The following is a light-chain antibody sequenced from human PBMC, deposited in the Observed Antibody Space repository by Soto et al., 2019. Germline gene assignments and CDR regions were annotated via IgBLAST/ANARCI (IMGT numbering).Light chain of an antibody. CDR2: GNS. J-gene: IGLJ2*01. CDR1: SSNIGAGYD. V-gene: IGLV1-40*01. CDR3: QSYYSSLSGYVV. Sequence: QSVLTQPPSVSGAPGQRVTISCTGSSSNIGAGYDVHWYQQLPGTAPKLLIYGNSNRPSGVPDRFSGSKSGTSASLAITGLQAEDEADYYCQSYYSSLSGYVVFGGGTKLTV.